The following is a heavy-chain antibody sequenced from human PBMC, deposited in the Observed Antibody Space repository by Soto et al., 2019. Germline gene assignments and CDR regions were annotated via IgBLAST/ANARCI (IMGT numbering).Heavy chain of an antibody. CDR2: IYSGGST. CDR1: GFIVSGNY. V-gene: IGHV3-53*02. Sequence: EVRLVETGGDLIQPGGSLRLSCAASGFIVSGNYISWVRQAPGKGLEGVSVIYSGGSTYYADSVKGRFTISRDNSKNTLYLQMNSLRADDTAVYYCARDGGLAEDGMDVWGQGTTVTVSS. CDR3: ARDGGLAEDGMDV. J-gene: IGHJ6*02. D-gene: IGHD3-10*01.